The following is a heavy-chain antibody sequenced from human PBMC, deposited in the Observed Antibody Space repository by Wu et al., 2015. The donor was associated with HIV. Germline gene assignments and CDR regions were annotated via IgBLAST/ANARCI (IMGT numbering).Heavy chain of an antibody. V-gene: IGHV1-8*01. D-gene: IGHD3-10*01. J-gene: IGHJ6*02. CDR3: ATSYYGSGSYPTFYYYYAMDV. CDR1: GYTITTYD. Sequence: QVQLVQSGAEVKKPGASVKVSCQASGYTITTYDFNWVRQAPGQGLEWMGWMNSNNGKTGYGQKFQGRVAMTRNISXRTAYMELSGLKSEDTAVYYCATSYYGSGSYPTFYYYYAMDVWGQGTTVTVSS. CDR2: MNSNNGKT.